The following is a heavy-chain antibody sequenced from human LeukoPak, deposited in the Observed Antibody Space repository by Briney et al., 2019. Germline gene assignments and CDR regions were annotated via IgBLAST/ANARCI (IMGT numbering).Heavy chain of an antibody. J-gene: IGHJ4*02. Sequence: PSETLSLTCSVSGGSISSSIYYWGWIRQPPGKGLEWIRSIYYSGSTYYNPSLKSRVTISIDMPKHQFSLKLSSVTAADTALYYCFHYSRGYSYGFDYWGQGILVTVSS. CDR2: IYYSGST. CDR3: FHYSRGYSYGFDY. CDR1: GGSISSSIYY. D-gene: IGHD5-18*01. V-gene: IGHV4-39*01.